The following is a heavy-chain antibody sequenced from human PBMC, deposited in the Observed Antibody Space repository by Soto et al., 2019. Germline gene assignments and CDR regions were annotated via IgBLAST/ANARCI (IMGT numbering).Heavy chain of an antibody. CDR1: GGSISSGGYY. CDR2: IYYSGST. V-gene: IGHV4-31*03. CDR3: VTFGGVLVTL. J-gene: IGHJ4*02. Sequence: PSETLSLTCTVSGGSISSGGYYWSWIRQHPGKGLEWIGYIYYSGSTYYNPSLKSRVTISVDTSKNQFSLKLSSVTAADTAVYYCVTFGGVLVTLWGQGTPVTVSS. D-gene: IGHD3-16*02.